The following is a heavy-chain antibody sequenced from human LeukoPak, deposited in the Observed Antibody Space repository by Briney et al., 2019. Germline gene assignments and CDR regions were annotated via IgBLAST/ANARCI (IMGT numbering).Heavy chain of an antibody. J-gene: IGHJ4*02. V-gene: IGHV3-11*04. CDR2: ISSSGSTT. CDR3: AREGRRTYDDFDY. Sequence: GGSLRLSCAASGFTFSDYYMSWIRQAPGKGLEWVSYISSSGSTTYYADSVKGRFTISRDNAKNSLYLRMNSLGAEDTAVFYCAREGRRTYDDFDYWGQGTLVTVSS. D-gene: IGHD1-1*01. CDR1: GFTFSDYY.